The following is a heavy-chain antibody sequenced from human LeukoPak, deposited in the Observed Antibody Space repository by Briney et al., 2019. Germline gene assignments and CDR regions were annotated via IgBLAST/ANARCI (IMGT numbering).Heavy chain of an antibody. CDR2: INHSGST. CDR3: ARVTGYMTEDYFDY. Sequence: SETLSLTCAVYGGSFSGYYWSWIRQPPGKGLEWIGEINHSGSTYYNPSLKSRVTISVDTSKNQFSLKLSSVTAADTAVYYCARVTGYMTEDYFDYWGQGTLITVSS. D-gene: IGHD6-13*01. CDR1: GGSFSGYY. V-gene: IGHV4-34*01. J-gene: IGHJ4*02.